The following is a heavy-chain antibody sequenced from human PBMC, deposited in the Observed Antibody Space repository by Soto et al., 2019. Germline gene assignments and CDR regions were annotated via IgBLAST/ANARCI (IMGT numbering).Heavy chain of an antibody. CDR2: ISGGGGST. D-gene: IGHD6-25*01. Sequence: GGSLRLSCAASGFTFSSYAMSWVRQAPGKGLEWVSAISGGGGSTYYADSVKGRFTISRDNSKNTLYLQMNSLRAEDTAVYYCAKDPRAAFVPFIDYWGQGTLVTVSS. J-gene: IGHJ4*02. CDR3: AKDPRAAFVPFIDY. V-gene: IGHV3-23*01. CDR1: GFTFSSYA.